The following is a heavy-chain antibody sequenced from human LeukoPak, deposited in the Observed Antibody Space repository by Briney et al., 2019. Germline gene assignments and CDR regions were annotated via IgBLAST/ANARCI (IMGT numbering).Heavy chain of an antibody. CDR3: ARGRYGDYERYFDY. CDR2: IYHSGST. Sequence: PSGTLSLTCAVSGGSISSSNWWSWVRQPPGKGLEWIGEIYHSGSTNYNPSLKSRVTISVDTSKNQFSLKLSSVTAADTAVYSCARGRYGDYERYFDYWGQGTLVTVSS. J-gene: IGHJ4*02. D-gene: IGHD4-17*01. V-gene: IGHV4-4*02. CDR1: GGSISSSNW.